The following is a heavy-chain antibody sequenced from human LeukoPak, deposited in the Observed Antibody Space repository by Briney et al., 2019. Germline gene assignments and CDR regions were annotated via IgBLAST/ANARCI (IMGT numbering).Heavy chain of an antibody. J-gene: IGHJ1*01. D-gene: IGHD3-22*01. Sequence: PAGSLRLSCAASGFTLNNAWMSWVRQAPGKGLEWLGRIKRETDGGTIDYAAPVKGRFTISRDDSRNTLYLQMDSLKIEDTAVYYCTTDRYYDNSELQFQHWGQGTLVTVSS. V-gene: IGHV3-15*01. CDR2: IKRETDGGTI. CDR1: GFTLNNAW. CDR3: TTDRYYDNSELQFQH.